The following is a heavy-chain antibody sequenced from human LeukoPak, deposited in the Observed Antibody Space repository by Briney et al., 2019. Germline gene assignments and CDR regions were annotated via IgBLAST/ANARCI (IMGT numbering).Heavy chain of an antibody. CDR3: AKDIQLSA. J-gene: IGHJ3*01. CDR1: GFNFNDAA. D-gene: IGHD5-24*01. Sequence: GGSLRLSCAASGFNFNDAAMTWVRQAPGKGLEWVSLIASSGRNPYYTDSVSGRFTISRDNSKKTLSLQMNSLRVEDTAIYYCAKDIQLSAWGLGTMVTVSS. V-gene: IGHV3-23*01. CDR2: IASSGRNP.